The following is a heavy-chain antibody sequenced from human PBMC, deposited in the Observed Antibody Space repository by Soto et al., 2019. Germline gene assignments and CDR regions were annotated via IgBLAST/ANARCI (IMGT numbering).Heavy chain of an antibody. D-gene: IGHD1-26*01. CDR1: GVSIISSNW. CDR2: IYHSGST. CDR3: ARVLLRGYEVGAPTQIDY. V-gene: IGHV4-4*02. Sequence: SETLSLTCAVSGVSIISSNWWSWIRQPPGRGLEWIGEIYHSGSTNYNPSLKSRVTISVDKSKNQFSLKLSSVTAADTAVYYCARVLLRGYEVGAPTQIDYWGQGTLVTVSS. J-gene: IGHJ4*02.